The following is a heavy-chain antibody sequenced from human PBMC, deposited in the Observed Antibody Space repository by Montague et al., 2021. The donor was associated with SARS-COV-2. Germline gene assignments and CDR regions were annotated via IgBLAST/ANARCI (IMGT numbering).Heavy chain of an antibody. CDR3: VRDPAPSGSGTFYDY. V-gene: IGHV4-59*02. CDR2: VYYSRRS. D-gene: IGHD1-26*01. CDR1: GDSVSHDF. J-gene: IGHJ4*02. Sequence: SETLSLTCTVSGDSVSHDFWSWIRQPPGKGLEWIGYVYYSRRSSXNPSLMCRVSIAVDTSKNQFSLRLSTVTAADTAIYYCVRDPAPSGSGTFYDYWGQGTLVAVSS.